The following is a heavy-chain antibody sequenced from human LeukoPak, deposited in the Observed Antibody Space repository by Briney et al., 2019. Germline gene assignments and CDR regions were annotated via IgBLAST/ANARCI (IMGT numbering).Heavy chain of an antibody. CDR2: IYYSGST. D-gene: IGHD2-2*01. J-gene: IGHJ3*02. CDR3: AREYCSSTSCYAFDI. V-gene: IGHV4-59*01. CDR1: GGSFSGYY. Sequence: PSETLSLTCAVYGGSFSGYYWSWIRQPPGKGLEWIGYIYYSGSTNYNPSLKSRVTISVDTSKNQFSLKLSSVTAADTAVYYCAREYCSSTSCYAFDIWGQGTMVTVSS.